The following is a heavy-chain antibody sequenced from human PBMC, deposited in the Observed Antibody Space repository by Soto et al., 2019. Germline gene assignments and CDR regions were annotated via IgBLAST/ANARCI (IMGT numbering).Heavy chain of an antibody. V-gene: IGHV3-43*01. Sequence: EVQLVESGGVVVQPGGSLRLSCAASGFTFDDYTMHWVRHAPGKGLEWVSLISWDGGSTYYADSVKGRFTISRDNSKNSLYLQMNSLRTEDTALYYCAKDKGNRGYDFGYYYGMDVWGQGTTVTVSS. D-gene: IGHD5-12*01. CDR1: GFTFDDYT. CDR3: AKDKGNRGYDFGYYYGMDV. J-gene: IGHJ6*02. CDR2: ISWDGGST.